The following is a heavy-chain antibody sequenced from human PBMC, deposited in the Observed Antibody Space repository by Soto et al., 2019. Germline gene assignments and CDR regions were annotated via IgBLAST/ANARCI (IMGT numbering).Heavy chain of an antibody. D-gene: IGHD6-13*01. J-gene: IGHJ4*02. CDR3: ITLTAAARGY. V-gene: IGHV3-15*01. CDR1: GFTFSDAW. Sequence: EVQLVESGGGLVKPGGSLRLSCAVSGFTFSDAWMSWVRQAPGKGLEWVGRIKSKIDGGTTEYAALVKDRFTISRDDSKNTLYLQMNSLKTEDTAVYYCITLTAAARGYWGQGTLVTVSS. CDR2: IKSKIDGGTT.